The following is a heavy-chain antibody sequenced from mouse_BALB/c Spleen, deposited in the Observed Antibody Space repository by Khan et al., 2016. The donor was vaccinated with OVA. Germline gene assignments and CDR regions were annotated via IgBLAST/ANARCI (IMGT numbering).Heavy chain of an antibody. CDR2: ISSGSSTI. V-gene: IGHV5-17*02. D-gene: IGHD1-1*01. J-gene: IGHJ3*01. Sequence: EVELVESGGGLVQPGGSRKLSCAASGFTFSNFGMHWVRQAPEKGLEWVAFISSGSSTIDYADTVKGRFTISRDNAKNTLFLQMTSLRSEDTAMYYCTRDYYGSSSVADWGQGTLVTVSA. CDR3: TRDYYGSSSVAD. CDR1: GFTFSNFG.